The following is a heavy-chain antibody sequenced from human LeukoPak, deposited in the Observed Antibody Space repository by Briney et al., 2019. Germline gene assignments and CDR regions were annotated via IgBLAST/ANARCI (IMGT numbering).Heavy chain of an antibody. Sequence: PSETLSLTCTVSGGSISSYYWSWIRQPPGKGLEWIGYIYYSGSTNYNPSLKSRVTISVDTSKNQFSLKLSSVTAADTAVYYCARDSYGSGRSNDAFDIWGQGTMVTVSS. V-gene: IGHV4-59*01. D-gene: IGHD3-10*01. CDR3: ARDSYGSGRSNDAFDI. CDR2: IYYSGST. J-gene: IGHJ3*02. CDR1: GGSISSYY.